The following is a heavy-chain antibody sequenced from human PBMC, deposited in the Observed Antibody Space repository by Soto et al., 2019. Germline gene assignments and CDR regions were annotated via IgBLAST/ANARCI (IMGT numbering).Heavy chain of an antibody. J-gene: IGHJ5*02. V-gene: IGHV1-18*01. CDR2: ISAYNGNT. D-gene: IGHD6-19*01. CDR3: ARDPGYSSGWYRFNWFDP. CDR1: GYTFTSYG. Sequence: ASVKVSCKASGYTFTSYGISWVRQAPGQGLEWMGWISAYNGNTNYAQKIQGRVTITTDTSTSTAYMEMRSLRSDDTAVYYFARDPGYSSGWYRFNWFDPWGQGTLVTVSS.